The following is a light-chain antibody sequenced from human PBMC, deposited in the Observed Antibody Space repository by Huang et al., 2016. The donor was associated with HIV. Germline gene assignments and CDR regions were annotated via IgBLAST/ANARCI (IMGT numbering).Light chain of an antibody. V-gene: IGKV3-20*01. Sequence: EIVLTQSPGTLSLSPGERATLSFRASQSVGIYLAWYQQKPGQAPRLLIYGASTRVTGSPDRFSGGGSGTDFPLSISRLEPEDFAVYYCQQYERPPDTFGPGTKVNIK. CDR3: QQYERPPDT. J-gene: IGKJ3*01. CDR2: GAS. CDR1: QSVGIY.